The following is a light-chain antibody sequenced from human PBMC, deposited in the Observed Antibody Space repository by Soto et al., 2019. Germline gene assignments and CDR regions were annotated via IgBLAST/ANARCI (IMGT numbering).Light chain of an antibody. Sequence: QSALTQPASVSGSPGQSITFSCTGTRSDVGTYSLVSWYQQHPGKAPKLIIYGGSKRPSGLSNRFSGSKSGNTASLTISGLQAEDEADYYCCSYTSSGSLIFGGGTKLTVL. J-gene: IGLJ2*01. CDR2: GGS. V-gene: IGLV2-23*01. CDR1: RSDVGTYSL. CDR3: CSYTSSGSLI.